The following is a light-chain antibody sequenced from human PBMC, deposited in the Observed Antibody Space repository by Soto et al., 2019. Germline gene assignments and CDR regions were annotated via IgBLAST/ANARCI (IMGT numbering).Light chain of an antibody. CDR2: DSS. J-gene: IGKJ3*01. CDR1: QSVSSY. V-gene: IGKV3-11*01. CDR3: HQYNSWPRGT. Sequence: EIVLTQFPATLSLSPGDGATLSCRASQSVSSYLAWYQQRRGQAPRLLIYDSSNRATGIPARFSGSGSGTEFTLTISSLQSEDSAVYYCHQYNSWPRGTFGPGTKVEIK.